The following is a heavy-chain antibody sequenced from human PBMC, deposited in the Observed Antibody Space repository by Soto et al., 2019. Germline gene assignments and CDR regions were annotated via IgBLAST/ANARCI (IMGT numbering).Heavy chain of an antibody. D-gene: IGHD6-6*01. V-gene: IGHV4-31*03. CDR3: ARGARGYSSSSGIDAFDI. Sequence: QVQLQESGPGLVKPSQSLSLTCTVSGGSISSGGYYWSWIRQHPGKGLEWIGYIYYSGSTYYNPSLKSRVTISVDTSKNQFSLKLSSVTAADTAVYYCARGARGYSSSSGIDAFDIWGQGTMVTVSS. CDR2: IYYSGST. J-gene: IGHJ3*02. CDR1: GGSISSGGYY.